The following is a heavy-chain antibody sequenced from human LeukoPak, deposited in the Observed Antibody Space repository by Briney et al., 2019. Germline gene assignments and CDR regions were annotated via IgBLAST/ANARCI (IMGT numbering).Heavy chain of an antibody. V-gene: IGHV4-59*01. CDR2: IYYSGNT. Sequence: SETLSLTCTVSGGSLSPYYWSWVRQPPGKGLEWLGYIYYSGNTDYNPYLKSRVAISVDTSKNQFSLKLSSVTAADTAVYYCARSTGGTMFIDYWGQGTLVTVX. J-gene: IGHJ4*02. CDR3: ARSTGGTMFIDY. CDR1: GGSLSPYY. D-gene: IGHD3-10*02.